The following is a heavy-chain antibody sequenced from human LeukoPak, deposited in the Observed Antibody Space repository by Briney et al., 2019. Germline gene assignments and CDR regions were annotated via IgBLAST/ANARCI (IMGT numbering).Heavy chain of an antibody. CDR2: IHYSGST. CDR3: ARRGYYYDSSGYYYSSVFYWYFDL. V-gene: IGHV4-39*07. J-gene: IGHJ2*01. Sequence: SETLSLTCTVSGGSISSSSYYWGWIRQPPGKGLEWIGSIHYSGSTYYNPSLKSRVTISVDTSKNQFSLKLSSVTAADTAVYYCARRGYYYDSSGYYYSSVFYWYFDLWGRGTLVTVSS. CDR1: GGSISSSSYY. D-gene: IGHD3-22*01.